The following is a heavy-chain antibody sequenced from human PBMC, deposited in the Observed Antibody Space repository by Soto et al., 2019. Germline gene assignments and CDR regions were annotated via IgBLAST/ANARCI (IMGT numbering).Heavy chain of an antibody. Sequence: QVQLQQSGPGLVKPSQTLSLTCAISGDSVSSNSAAWNWIRQSPSRGLEWLGRTYYRSKWYNDYAVSVKSRITINPDTSKHQFSLQLNSVAPEDTAVYYCARDPAYYDILTGYYTAYYYGMDVWGQGTTVTVSS. CDR2: TYYRSKWYN. J-gene: IGHJ6*02. V-gene: IGHV6-1*01. CDR1: GDSVSSNSAA. CDR3: ARDPAYYDILTGYYTAYYYGMDV. D-gene: IGHD3-9*01.